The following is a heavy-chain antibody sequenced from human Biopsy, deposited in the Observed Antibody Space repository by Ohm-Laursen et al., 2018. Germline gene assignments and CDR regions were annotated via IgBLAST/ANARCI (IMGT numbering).Heavy chain of an antibody. D-gene: IGHD1-26*01. CDR2: IIPFTGVT. CDR3: ATDARWDPSLDAFHV. CDR1: GATVTSYA. Sequence: SSVKVSCKASGATVTSYAISWVRQAPGQGLEWLGRIIPFTGVTNYAQNFQGKVTISADKSTPTVYVELSTLKPDDTAVYYCATDARWDPSLDAFHVWGQGTQVTVS. V-gene: IGHV1-69*04. J-gene: IGHJ3*01.